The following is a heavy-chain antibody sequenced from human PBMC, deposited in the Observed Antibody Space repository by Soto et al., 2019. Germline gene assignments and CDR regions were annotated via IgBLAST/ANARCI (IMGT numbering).Heavy chain of an antibody. CDR1: ADSMTSHD. D-gene: IGHD3-3*01. V-gene: IGHV4-4*07. CDR2: VYAAGNT. J-gene: IGHJ4*02. CDR3: ARVFDYCSGCYVD. Sequence: SETLSLTCTVSADSMTSHDWSWFRQPAGKGLEWIGRVYAAGNTNYNPSLTGRVTMSVDTSKKQFSLRMTSWTAAATAVYFCARVFDYCSGCYVDWRQGILGTVS.